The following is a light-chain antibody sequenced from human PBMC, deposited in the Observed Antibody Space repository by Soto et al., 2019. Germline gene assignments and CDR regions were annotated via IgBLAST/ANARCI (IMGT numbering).Light chain of an antibody. CDR1: QSVSNDF. Sequence: EIVLTQSPGILSLSPGERATLSCRASQSVSNDFLAWYQQKPGQAPRLLIYGASTRATDVPDRFSGSGSGADFTLTNSRLEPEDFAVYYCQHYGSSPPRTFGQGTKVE. CDR3: QHYGSSPPRT. CDR2: GAS. V-gene: IGKV3-20*01. J-gene: IGKJ1*01.